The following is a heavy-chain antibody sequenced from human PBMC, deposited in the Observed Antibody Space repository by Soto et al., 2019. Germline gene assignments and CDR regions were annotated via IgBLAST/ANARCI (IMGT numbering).Heavy chain of an antibody. CDR2: IYSGGST. D-gene: IGHD4-17*01. CDR1: GFTVSSNY. J-gene: IGHJ4*02. Sequence: EVQLVESGGGLVQPGGSLRLSCAASGFTVSSNYMSWVRQAPGKGLEWVSVIYSGGSTYYADSVKGRFTISRHNSKNTLYLQMISLRAEDTAGYYCARSVYGDYFDYWGQGTLVIVSS. CDR3: ARSVYGDYFDY. V-gene: IGHV3-53*04.